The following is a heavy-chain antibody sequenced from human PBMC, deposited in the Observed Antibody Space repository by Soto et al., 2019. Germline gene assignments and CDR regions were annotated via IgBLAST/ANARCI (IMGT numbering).Heavy chain of an antibody. Sequence: GESLKISCKGSGYSFTSYWIGWVLQMPWKGLEWMGIIYPGDSDTRYSPSFQGQVTISADKSISTAYLQWSSLKASDTAMYYCARTGRLRYFDWSLDYWGQGTLVTVSS. CDR3: ARTGRLRYFDWSLDY. CDR2: IYPGDSDT. D-gene: IGHD3-9*01. V-gene: IGHV5-51*01. CDR1: GYSFTSYW. J-gene: IGHJ4*02.